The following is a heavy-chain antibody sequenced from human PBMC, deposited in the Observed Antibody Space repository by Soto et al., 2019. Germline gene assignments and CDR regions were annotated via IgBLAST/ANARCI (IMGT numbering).Heavy chain of an antibody. CDR2: ISAYNGNT. J-gene: IGHJ6*02. Sequence: ASVNVSCKASGYTFTSYVSSWVRQAPGQGLEWMGWISAYNGNTNYAQKLQGRVTMTTDTSTSTAYMELRSLRSDDTAVYYCARGSRYFDWLSPPRDYYYGMDVWGQGTTVTVSS. D-gene: IGHD3-9*01. CDR3: ARGSRYFDWLSPPRDYYYGMDV. CDR1: GYTFTSYV. V-gene: IGHV1-18*01.